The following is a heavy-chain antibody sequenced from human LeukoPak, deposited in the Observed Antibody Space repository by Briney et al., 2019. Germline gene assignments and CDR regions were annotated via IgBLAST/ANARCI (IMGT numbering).Heavy chain of an antibody. J-gene: IGHJ3*02. CDR2: IYYSGST. CDR1: GGSISSYY. CDR3: AREKSSSVVITNAAFDI. D-gene: IGHD3-22*01. Sequence: PSETLSLTCTVSGGSISSYYWSWIRQPPGKGLEWIGYIYYSGSTNYNPSLKSRVTISVDTSKNQFSLKLSSVTAADTAAYYCAREKSSSVVITNAAFDIWGQGTMVTVSS. V-gene: IGHV4-59*01.